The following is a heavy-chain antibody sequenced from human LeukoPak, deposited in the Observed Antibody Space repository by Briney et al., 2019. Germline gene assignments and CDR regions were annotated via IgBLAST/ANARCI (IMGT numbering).Heavy chain of an antibody. CDR3: AKEQYPGYFDF. D-gene: IGHD1-14*01. CDR1: GFTFSSYW. V-gene: IGHV3-7*01. CDR2: IKQDGSEK. Sequence: QTGGSLRLSCAASGFTFSSYWMSWVRQAPGKGLEWVANIKQDGSEKYYVDSVRGRFTISRDNSNNTLYLQLNNVRTEDTATYFCAKEQYPGYFDFWGQGTLVTVSA. J-gene: IGHJ4*02.